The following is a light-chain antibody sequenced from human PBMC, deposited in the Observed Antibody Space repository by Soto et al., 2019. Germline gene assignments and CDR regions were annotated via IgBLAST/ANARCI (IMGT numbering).Light chain of an antibody. V-gene: IGKV3-11*01. CDR2: DAS. Sequence: EIVLTQSPATLSLSPGETATLSCRASQSVSSSLAWYQQKHGQTPRLLSYDASNRATGIPSKFSGSGSGTDFTITVSSLEPEDFAVYYCQQRSSWPLSFGGGTKVEIK. CDR1: QSVSSS. J-gene: IGKJ4*01. CDR3: QQRSSWPLS.